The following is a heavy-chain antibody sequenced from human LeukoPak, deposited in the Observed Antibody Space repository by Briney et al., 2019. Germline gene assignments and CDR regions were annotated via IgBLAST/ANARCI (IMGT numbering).Heavy chain of an antibody. CDR1: GFTFSTYW. Sequence: GGSLRLSCAAAGFTFSTYWMHWVRQAPGKGLVWVSRIRGDGSTAIYADSVKGRFTISRDNAKGMLYLQMNSLRAEDTAVYYCARGTTGGYSGRYSMDVWGQGTTVTVSS. V-gene: IGHV3-74*01. D-gene: IGHD1-26*01. J-gene: IGHJ6*02. CDR3: ARGTTGGYSGRYSMDV. CDR2: IRGDGSTA.